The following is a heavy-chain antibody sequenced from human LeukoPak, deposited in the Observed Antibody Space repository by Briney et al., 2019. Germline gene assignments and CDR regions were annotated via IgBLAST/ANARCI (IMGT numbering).Heavy chain of an antibody. Sequence: ASVNVSCKASGGTFSSYTISWVRQAPGQGLEWMGRIIPILGIANYAQKFQGRVTITADKSTSTAYMELSSLRSEDTAVYYCARGYCSSTSCYRAFDIWGQGTMVTVSS. CDR1: GGTFSSYT. CDR2: IIPILGIA. J-gene: IGHJ3*02. V-gene: IGHV1-69*02. D-gene: IGHD2-2*02. CDR3: ARGYCSSTSCYRAFDI.